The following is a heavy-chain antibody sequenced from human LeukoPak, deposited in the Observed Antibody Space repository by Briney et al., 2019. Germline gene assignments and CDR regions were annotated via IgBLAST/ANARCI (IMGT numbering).Heavy chain of an antibody. CDR1: GYTFTSYA. V-gene: IGHV1-3*01. CDR2: INAGNGNT. Sequence: GASVKVSCKASGYTFTSYAMHWVRQAPGQRLEWMGWINAGNGNTKYSQKLQGRVTIARDTSASTIYMELSSLRFEDTAVYFCAIGLAGDWDAFDIWGLGTMVTVSS. D-gene: IGHD6-19*01. J-gene: IGHJ3*02. CDR3: AIGLAGDWDAFDI.